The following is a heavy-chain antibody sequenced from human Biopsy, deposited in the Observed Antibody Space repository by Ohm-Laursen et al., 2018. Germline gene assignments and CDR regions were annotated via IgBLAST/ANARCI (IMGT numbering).Heavy chain of an antibody. CDR2: VHPNSGAT. CDR3: ARGRMTDVFGGPTRTDVFDS. J-gene: IGHJ4*02. V-gene: IGHV1-2*02. D-gene: IGHD3-10*01. Sequence: GSSVKVSCKASGYTFNDYFIHWVRQSPGQGLEWMGWVHPNSGATNSAEKFRGRVTLTRDTSIGAVYIELRRLKSDDAAVYYCARGRMTDVFGGPTRTDVFDSWGQGTPVTVSS. CDR1: GYTFNDYF.